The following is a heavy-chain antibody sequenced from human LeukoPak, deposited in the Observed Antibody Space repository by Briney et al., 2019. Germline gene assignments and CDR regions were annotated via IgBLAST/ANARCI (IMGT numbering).Heavy chain of an antibody. J-gene: IGHJ4*02. V-gene: IGHV4-59*08. CDR2: AYYSGHT. D-gene: IGHD2-15*01. CDR1: GGSISDNY. CDR3: ARHPFATPFDY. Sequence: SETLSLTCTVSGGSISDNYWSWIRQPPGKGLEWIGYAYYSGHTNYNSSLKSRVTMSLDTSKSQFSLGLSSVTAADTAVYFCARHPFATPFDYWGPGTLVTLSS.